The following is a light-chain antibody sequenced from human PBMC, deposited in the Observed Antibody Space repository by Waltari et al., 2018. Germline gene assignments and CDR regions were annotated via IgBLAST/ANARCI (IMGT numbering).Light chain of an antibody. CDR3: MQALQNPPT. CDR2: LGF. J-gene: IGKJ2*01. CDR1: QSLLPSTGNNY. V-gene: IGKV2-28*01. Sequence: DVAMTQSPLSLLVRLGEPASISCSSNQSLLPSTGNNYLDWYLQKPGRSPHLLIYLGFNLDTGVPDRFSGSGSGTDFTLKISSVEAEDVGIYYCMQALQNPPTFGRGTRVEI.